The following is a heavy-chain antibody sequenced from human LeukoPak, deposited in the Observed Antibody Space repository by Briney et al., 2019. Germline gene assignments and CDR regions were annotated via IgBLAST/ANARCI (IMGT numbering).Heavy chain of an antibody. CDR3: ARLHGGSFSYYFDY. V-gene: IGHV4-30-4*01. J-gene: IGHJ4*02. D-gene: IGHD1-26*01. CDR2: IYHSGTT. CDR1: GASIRSTDYY. Sequence: SQTLSLTCTVSGASIRSTDYYWGWIRQAPGKGLEWIGSIYHSGTTYYSPSLNSLPFISVNPSNNQYSQRLNSVTAADTAVYYCARLHGGSFSYYFDYWGQGTLVTVSS.